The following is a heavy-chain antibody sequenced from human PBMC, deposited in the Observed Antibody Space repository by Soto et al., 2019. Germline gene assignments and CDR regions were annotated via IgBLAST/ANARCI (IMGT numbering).Heavy chain of an antibody. CDR1: GYTLTSYG. D-gene: IGHD3-22*01. Sequence: ASVKVSCKASGYTLTSYGISWVRQAPGQGLEWMGWISAYNGNTNYAQKLQGRVTMTTDTSTSTAHMELRSLRSDDTAVYYCARVEYYDSSGYVDAFDIWGQGTMVTVSS. CDR2: ISAYNGNT. J-gene: IGHJ3*02. CDR3: ARVEYYDSSGYVDAFDI. V-gene: IGHV1-18*04.